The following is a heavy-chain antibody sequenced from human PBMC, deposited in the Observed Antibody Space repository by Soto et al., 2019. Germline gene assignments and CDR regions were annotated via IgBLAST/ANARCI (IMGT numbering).Heavy chain of an antibody. CDR2: IYYSGST. J-gene: IGHJ6*02. CDR3: ARVHGSSWYSPRDYYYGMDV. CDR1: GGSISSYY. Sequence: KPSETLSLTCTVSGGSISSYYWSWIRQPPGKGLEWIGYIYYSGSTNYNPSLKSRVTISVDTSKNQFSLKLSSVTAADTAVYYCARVHGSSWYSPRDYYYGMDVWGQGTTVTVSS. V-gene: IGHV4-59*01. D-gene: IGHD6-13*01.